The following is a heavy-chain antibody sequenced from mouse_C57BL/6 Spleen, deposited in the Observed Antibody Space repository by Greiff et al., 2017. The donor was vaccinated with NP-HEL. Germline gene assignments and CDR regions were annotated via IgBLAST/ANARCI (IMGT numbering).Heavy chain of an antibody. CDR1: GYTFTSYW. CDR2: IDPSDSYT. V-gene: IGHV1-69*01. D-gene: IGHD1-2*01. Sequence: QVQLQQPGAELVMPGASVKLSCKASGYTFTSYWMHWVKPRPGQGLEWIGEIDPSDSYTNYNQKFKGKSTLTVDKSSSTAYMQLSSLTSEDSAVYYCARSWGLRPYFDYWGQGTTLTVSS. CDR3: ARSWGLRPYFDY. J-gene: IGHJ2*01.